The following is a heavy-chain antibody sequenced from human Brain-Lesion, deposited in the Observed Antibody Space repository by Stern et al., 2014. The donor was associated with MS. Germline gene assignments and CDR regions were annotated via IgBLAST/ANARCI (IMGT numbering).Heavy chain of an antibody. CDR2: IFPRDSNT. Sequence: VQLVQSGAEVKKPGESLKISCEASGYLFDDYWIGWVRQMSGRGLELVAIIFPRDSNTRYSPSVQGQVTISADKSISTAYLQWSSLKAAHPAMYYCARSPATPSGYDRFDYWGQGALVTVSS. V-gene: IGHV5-51*03. J-gene: IGHJ4*02. D-gene: IGHD5-12*01. CDR3: ARSPATPSGYDRFDY. CDR1: GYLFDDYW.